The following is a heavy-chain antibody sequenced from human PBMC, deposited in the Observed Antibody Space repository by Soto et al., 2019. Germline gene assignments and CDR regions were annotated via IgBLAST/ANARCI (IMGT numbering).Heavy chain of an antibody. CDR1: GFTFSSYS. Sequence: PGGSLRLSCAASGFTFSSYSMSGVREAPGKGLEWVSGFRTGGDDATTYYADSVKGRFTISRDNSKNMLFLQMNSLRAEDTAIYYCAKKANSGPGSQYFDNSGQGTLVTVSS. CDR3: AKKANSGPGSQYFDN. V-gene: IGHV3-23*01. J-gene: IGHJ4*02. D-gene: IGHD3-10*01. CDR2: FRTGGDDATT.